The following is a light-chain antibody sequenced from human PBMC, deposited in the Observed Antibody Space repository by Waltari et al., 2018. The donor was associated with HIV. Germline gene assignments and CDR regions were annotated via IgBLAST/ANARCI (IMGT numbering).Light chain of an antibody. CDR1: SSDVGRYNS. V-gene: IGLV2-23*03. CDR2: EGS. J-gene: IGLJ2*01. Sequence: QSALTQPASVSGSPGPSVTILCTGTSSDVGRYNSVSWYQQHPGKAPKLMIYEGSKRPSGVSNRFSGSKSGNTASLTISGLQAEDEADYYCCSYAGSSTFVVFGGGTKLTVL. CDR3: CSYAGSSTFVV.